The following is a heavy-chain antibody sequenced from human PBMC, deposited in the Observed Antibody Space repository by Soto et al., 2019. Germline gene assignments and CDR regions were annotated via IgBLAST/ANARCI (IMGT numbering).Heavy chain of an antibody. CDR1: GFTFSSYA. CDR3: ARGVSYDFWSGYYTAYTTI. J-gene: IGHJ4*02. Sequence: HPGGSLRLSCAASGFTFSSYAMHWVRQAPGKGLEWVAVISYDGSNKYYADSVKGRFTISRDNSKNTLYLQMNSLRAEDTAVHYCARGVSYDFWSGYYTAYTTIWGQGTLVTVSS. D-gene: IGHD3-3*01. V-gene: IGHV3-30-3*01. CDR2: ISYDGSNK.